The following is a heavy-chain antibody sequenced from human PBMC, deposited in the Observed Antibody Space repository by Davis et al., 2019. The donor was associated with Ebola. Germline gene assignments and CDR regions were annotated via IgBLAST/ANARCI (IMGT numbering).Heavy chain of an antibody. CDR2: VNCDTGDT. D-gene: IGHD1-26*01. CDR1: GYVFSGYH. J-gene: IGHJ6*03. CDR3: ARGEPPYYSYMDV. Sequence: ASVKVSCKTFGYVFSGYHIFWIRQSPGQGFEWMGWVNCDTGDTHYAQRFRDRVTMTRDTSVNTAFLHITRLTPDDTAVYFCARGEPPYYSYMDVWGRGTTVTVSS. V-gene: IGHV1-2*02.